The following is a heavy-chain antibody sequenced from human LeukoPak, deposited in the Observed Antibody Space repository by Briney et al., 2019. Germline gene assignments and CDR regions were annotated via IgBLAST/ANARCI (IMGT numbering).Heavy chain of an antibody. CDR1: GFTFDDYA. D-gene: IGHD2-2*01. J-gene: IGHJ6*02. V-gene: IGHV3-9*01. CDR2: ISWNSGSI. Sequence: PGGSLRLSCAASGFTFDDYAMHWVRQAPGKGLEWVSGISWNSGSIGYADSVKGRFTISRDNAKNSLYLQMNSLRAEDTAMYYCAKDIGCSSTSCYEDYYYSMDVWGQGTTVTVSS. CDR3: AKDIGCSSTSCYEDYYYSMDV.